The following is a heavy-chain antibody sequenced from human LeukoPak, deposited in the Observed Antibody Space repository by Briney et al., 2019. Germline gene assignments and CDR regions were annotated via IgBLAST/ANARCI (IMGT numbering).Heavy chain of an antibody. Sequence: GGSLRLSCAASGFTFSSYAMSWVRQAPGKGLEWVSVISGSGGRTYYADSVKGRFTISRDNSKNTLHLQMNSLRAEDTAVYYCAKSRALLGWGTPEAFDIWGQGTVVTVSS. CDR2: ISGSGGRT. V-gene: IGHV3-23*01. J-gene: IGHJ3*02. CDR1: GFTFSSYA. D-gene: IGHD3-16*01. CDR3: AKSRALLGWGTPEAFDI.